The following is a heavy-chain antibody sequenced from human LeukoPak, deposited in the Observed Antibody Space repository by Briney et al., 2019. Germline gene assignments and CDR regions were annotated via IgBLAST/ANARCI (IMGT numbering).Heavy chain of an antibody. J-gene: IGHJ4*02. V-gene: IGHV3-43*02. CDR2: ISGDGGRT. Sequence: GGSLRLSCAASGFSFDDYAMHWVRQAPGKGLEWVCHISGDGGRTYYVDSVKGRFTISRGNSKNSLYLQMNSLRTEDTAFYYCAKDPMSAYWGQGTLVTVSS. CDR3: AKDPMSAY. D-gene: IGHD3-10*02. CDR1: GFSFDDYA.